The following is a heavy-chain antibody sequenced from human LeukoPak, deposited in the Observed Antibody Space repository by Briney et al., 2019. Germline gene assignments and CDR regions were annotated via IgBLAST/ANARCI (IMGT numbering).Heavy chain of an antibody. CDR3: ARCYYDTVYYYYYMDV. J-gene: IGHJ6*03. V-gene: IGHV4-38-2*02. Sequence: SETLSLTCTVSGYSISSGYYWGWIRQPPGKGLEWIGSIYHSGSTYYNPSLKSRVTISVDTSKNQFSLKLSSVTAADTAVYYCARCYYDTVYYYYYMDVWGKGTTVTISS. CDR1: GYSISSGYY. D-gene: IGHD3-9*01. CDR2: IYHSGST.